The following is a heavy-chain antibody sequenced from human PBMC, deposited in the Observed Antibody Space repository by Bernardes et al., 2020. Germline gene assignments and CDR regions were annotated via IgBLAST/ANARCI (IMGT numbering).Heavy chain of an antibody. CDR1: GGSVSSGGYY. CDR3: ARGRYCSGGICQNFDF. V-gene: IGHV4-31*01. CDR2: ISDSGST. D-gene: IGHD2-15*01. J-gene: IGHJ4*02. Sequence: SEPLSLTCTVSGGSVSSGGYYWSWLRLHPGKGLEWIGYISDSGSTYYNPSLKSPVTISVDTSKNQFSLKLSSVTAADTAVYYCARGRYCSGGICQNFDFWGQGTLVTVSS.